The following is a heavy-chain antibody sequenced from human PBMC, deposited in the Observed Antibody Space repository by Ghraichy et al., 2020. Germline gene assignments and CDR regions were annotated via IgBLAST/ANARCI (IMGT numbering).Heavy chain of an antibody. V-gene: IGHV3-74*01. CDR1: GFTFSSYW. Sequence: GESLNISCAASGFTFSSYWMHWVRQAPGKGLVWVSRINSDGSSTSYADSVKGRFTISRDNAKNTLYLQMNSLRAEDTAVYYCARVRRWLHFFDYWGQGTLVTVSS. D-gene: IGHD5-24*01. CDR3: ARVRRWLHFFDY. J-gene: IGHJ4*02. CDR2: INSDGSST.